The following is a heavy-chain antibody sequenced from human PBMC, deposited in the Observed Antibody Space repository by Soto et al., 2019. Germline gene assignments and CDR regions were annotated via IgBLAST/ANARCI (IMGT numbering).Heavy chain of an antibody. CDR2: ISAGGGSS. CDR3: AKGSIEYSASVDN. V-gene: IGHV3-23*01. CDR1: GFSFSSYA. J-gene: IGHJ4*02. D-gene: IGHD5-12*01. Sequence: EVQLLESGGGLVQPGGSLRLSCAASGFSFSSYAMVWVRQAPGKGLEGVSVISAGGGSSYFADSVKGRFTISRDNSKNVLSLEMNSLRAEDTAIYFCAKGSIEYSASVDNWGQGTLVLVSS.